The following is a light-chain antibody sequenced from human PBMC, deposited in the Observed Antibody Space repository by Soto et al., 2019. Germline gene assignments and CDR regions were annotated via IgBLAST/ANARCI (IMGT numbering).Light chain of an antibody. CDR3: QQLKTYPYT. CDR2: SAS. J-gene: IGKJ2*01. CDR1: QDINKF. Sequence: IQLTQSPSSLSASVGDRVTLTCRASQDINKFLAWFQQTPGKAPKLLVYSASTLHSGVPSRFSGSGSGTDFALTFSSLQPEDFATYYCQQLKTYPYTFGQGTRLDIK. V-gene: IGKV1-9*01.